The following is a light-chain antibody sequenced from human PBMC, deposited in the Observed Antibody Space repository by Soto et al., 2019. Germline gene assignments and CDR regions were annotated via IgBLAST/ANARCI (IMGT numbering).Light chain of an antibody. Sequence: QSVLTQPPSASGTPGQRATISCSGSSSNIGGNTVNWYQQLPGTAPRVLIYSNNQRPSGVPDRFSGSKSGTSASLAISGLQSEDEADYYCAAWDDSLNAVVFGGGTKVTVL. CDR3: AAWDDSLNAVV. CDR1: SSNIGGNT. J-gene: IGLJ2*01. CDR2: SNN. V-gene: IGLV1-44*01.